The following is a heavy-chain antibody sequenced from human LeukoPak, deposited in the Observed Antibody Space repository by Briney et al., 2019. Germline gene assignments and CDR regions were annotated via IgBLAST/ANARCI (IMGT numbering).Heavy chain of an antibody. CDR2: IYDSRTI. CDR3: ARHDGRSGGTMGALDS. CDR1: GGSISSGSHH. D-gene: IGHD4-23*01. Sequence: KPSETLPLTCTVSGGSISSGSHHWGWFRQSPGKGLEWIGSIYDSRTIYYNPSLNSRVTISAVTSKNQFSLQLNSVTAADTAVYYCARHDGRSGGTMGALDSWGQGSLVTVSS. V-gene: IGHV4-39*01. J-gene: IGHJ4*02.